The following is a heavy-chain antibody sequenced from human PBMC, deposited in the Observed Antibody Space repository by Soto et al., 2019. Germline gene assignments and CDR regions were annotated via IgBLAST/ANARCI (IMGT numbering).Heavy chain of an antibody. CDR2: ISGSGGST. D-gene: IGHD3-10*01. CDR1: GFTFSSYA. V-gene: IGHV3-23*01. J-gene: IGHJ4*02. CDR3: AKDQAPITMVRGDKIPREFDY. Sequence: GGSLRLSCAASGFTFSSYAMSWVRQAPGKGLEWVSAISGSGGSTYYADSVKGRFTISRDNSKNTLYLQMNSLRAEDTAVYYCAKDQAPITMVRGDKIPREFDYWGRGTLVTVSS.